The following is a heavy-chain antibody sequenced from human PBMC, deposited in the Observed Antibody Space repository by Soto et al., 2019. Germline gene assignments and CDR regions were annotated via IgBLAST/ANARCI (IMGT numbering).Heavy chain of an antibody. CDR1: GGSISSGGYY. CDR2: IYYSGST. Sequence: PSETLSLTCTVSGGSISSGGYYWSWIRQHPGKGLEWIGYIYYSGSTYYNPSLKSRVTISVDTSKNQFSLKLSSVTAADTAVYYCSSPVARAYCGGDCFEGHAFDIWGQGTMVTVSS. J-gene: IGHJ3*02. D-gene: IGHD2-21*01. CDR3: SSPVARAYCGGDCFEGHAFDI. V-gene: IGHV4-31*03.